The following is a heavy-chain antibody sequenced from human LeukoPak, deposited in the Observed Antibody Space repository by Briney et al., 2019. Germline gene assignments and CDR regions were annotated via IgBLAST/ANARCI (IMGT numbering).Heavy chain of an antibody. CDR3: ARIGVAASNYFDY. J-gene: IGHJ4*02. D-gene: IGHD6-13*01. CDR2: IYTSGST. V-gene: IGHV4-61*02. Sequence: SETLSLTCTVSGGSTSSGSYYRSWIRQPAGKGLEWIGRIYTSGSTNYNPSLKSRVTISVDTSKNQFSLKLRSVTAADTAVYYCARIGVAASNYFDYWGQGTLVTVSS. CDR1: GGSTSSGSYY.